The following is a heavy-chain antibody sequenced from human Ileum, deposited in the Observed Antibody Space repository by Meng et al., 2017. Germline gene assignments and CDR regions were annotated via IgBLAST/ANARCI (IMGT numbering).Heavy chain of an antibody. CDR1: GCSVSTSDYQ. V-gene: IGHV4-61*08. CDR3: ARDHWGSLDY. J-gene: IGHJ4*02. Sequence: QVQLQESGPGLVRPSDTLSLICTVSGCSVSTSDYQWGWIRQPPGKGLEWIGYAGTNYNPSLKSRVTISVDTSKRQFSLKLTSVTAADTAVYYCARDHWGSLDYWGQGILVTVSS. CDR2: AGT. D-gene: IGHD7-27*01.